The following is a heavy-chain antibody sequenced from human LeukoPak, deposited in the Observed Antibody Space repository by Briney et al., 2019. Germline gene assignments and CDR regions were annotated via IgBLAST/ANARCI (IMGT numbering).Heavy chain of an antibody. CDR2: INPNSGGT. CDR1: GYTFTDYY. Sequence: ASVKVSCKASGYTFTDYYMHWVRQAPGQGLEWMGWINPNSGGTNYAQKFQGRVTMTRDTSISTAYMELSRLKSDDTAVYYCARGRDYSGVTFNWFDPWGQGTLVTVSS. V-gene: IGHV1-2*02. J-gene: IGHJ5*02. CDR3: ARGRDYSGVTFNWFDP. D-gene: IGHD2-21*01.